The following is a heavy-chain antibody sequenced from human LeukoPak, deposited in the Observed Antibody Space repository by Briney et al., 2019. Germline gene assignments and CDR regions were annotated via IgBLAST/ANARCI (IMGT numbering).Heavy chain of an antibody. CDR2: ISYDGSNK. CDR1: GFTFSSYA. J-gene: IGHJ3*02. D-gene: IGHD1-26*01. V-gene: IGHV3-30-3*01. Sequence: PGGSLRLSWAASGFTFSSYAMHWVRQARGKGLEWVAVISYDGSNKYYADSVKGRFTISRDNSKNTLYLQMNSLRAEDTAVYYCAKDFWYRGTYPDAFDIWAQGTMVTVSS. CDR3: AKDFWYRGTYPDAFDI.